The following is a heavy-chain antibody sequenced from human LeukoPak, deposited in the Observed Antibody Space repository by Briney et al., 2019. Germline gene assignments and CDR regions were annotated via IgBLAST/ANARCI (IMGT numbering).Heavy chain of an antibody. D-gene: IGHD2-15*01. Sequence: PGRSLRLSCTASGFTFGDYAMSWFRQAPGEGLEWVGFIRSKAHGGTTEYAAPVKGRFTISRDDSKSIAYLQMDSLKTEDTAVYYCTGAGRYCSGGSCYSFYWGQGTLVTVSS. CDR2: IRSKAHGGTT. V-gene: IGHV3-49*03. J-gene: IGHJ4*02. CDR1: GFTFGDYA. CDR3: TGAGRYCSGGSCYSFY.